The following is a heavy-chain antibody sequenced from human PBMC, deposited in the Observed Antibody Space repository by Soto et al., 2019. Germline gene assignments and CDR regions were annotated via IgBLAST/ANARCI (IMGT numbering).Heavy chain of an antibody. J-gene: IGHJ4*02. CDR2: IRGSDNTT. CDR1: GFTFNNYA. V-gene: IGHV3-23*01. CDR3: AKVKTRTGPFYFDF. Sequence: HPAGSLRLSCAASGFTFNNYAMDWVRQAPGRGLEWVAHIRGSDNTTTYADSVKGRLTTSRDNSKNILSLQMNDLRAEDTAIYFCAKVKTRTGPFYFDFWGQGILVTVS. D-gene: IGHD3-16*01.